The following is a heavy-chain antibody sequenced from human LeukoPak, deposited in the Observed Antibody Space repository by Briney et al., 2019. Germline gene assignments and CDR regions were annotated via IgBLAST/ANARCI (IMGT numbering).Heavy chain of an antibody. Sequence: GGSLRLSCAASGFTFTSYSMNWVRQASGKGLEWVSTISGGGGSTYYADSVKGRFTISRDNSKNTLYLQVNSLRAEDTAVYYCAKGGKWDVTPFDYWGQGTLVTVSS. D-gene: IGHD1-26*01. CDR2: ISGGGGST. V-gene: IGHV3-23*01. CDR1: GFTFTSYS. J-gene: IGHJ4*02. CDR3: AKGGKWDVTPFDY.